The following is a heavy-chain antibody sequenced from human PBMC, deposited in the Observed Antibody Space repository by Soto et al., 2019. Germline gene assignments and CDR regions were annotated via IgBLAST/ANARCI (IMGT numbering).Heavy chain of an antibody. CDR2: IYPGDSDT. V-gene: IGHV5-51*01. CDR1: GYSFTNYW. Sequence: GESLKISCKGSGYSFTNYWIVWVRQMPGKGLALMGIIYPGDSDTRYSPSFQGQVTISADKSIRTAYLQWSSLKASDTAMYYCARRGCSSSSCYSPLHDAFDIWGQGTMVTVSS. CDR3: ARRGCSSSSCYSPLHDAFDI. D-gene: IGHD2-2*02. J-gene: IGHJ3*02.